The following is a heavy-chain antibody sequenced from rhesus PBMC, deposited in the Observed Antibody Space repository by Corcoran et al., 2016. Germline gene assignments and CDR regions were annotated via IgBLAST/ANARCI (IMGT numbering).Heavy chain of an antibody. CDR2: IRRKAYGGTA. V-gene: IGHV3-184*01. Sequence: EVQLVESGGGLVQPGGSLRLSCAASGFTFSNHYMYWVRPALGKGLGWVGFIRRKAYGGTAGCASSVKGRFTISRDDSKSIAYLQMNSLKTEDTAVYYCTRMRPQVPPFDYWGQGVLVTVSS. D-gene: IGHD1-1*01. CDR3: TRMRPQVPPFDY. CDR1: GFTFSNHY. J-gene: IGHJ4*01.